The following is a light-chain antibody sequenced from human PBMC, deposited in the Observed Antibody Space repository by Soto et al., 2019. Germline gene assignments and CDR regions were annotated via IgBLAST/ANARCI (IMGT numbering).Light chain of an antibody. J-gene: IGKJ5*01. CDR2: GAS. CDR1: QSVSRSS. CDR3: QQYGSSPPIT. V-gene: IGKV3-20*01. Sequence: EIVLTQSPGTLSLSPGERATLSCRASQSVSRSSFAWYQQKPGQAPRLLIYGASSRATGIRDRFSGSGSGTDFILTISRLEPEDFAVYYCQQYGSSPPITFGQGTRLEIK.